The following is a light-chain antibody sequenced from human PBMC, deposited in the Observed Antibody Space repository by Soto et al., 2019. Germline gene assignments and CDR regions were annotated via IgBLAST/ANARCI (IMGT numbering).Light chain of an antibody. V-gene: IGKV4-1*01. Sequence: DIVMTQSPDSLALSLGERATIHCKSSQTLFYTSSNKNYLAWYQQRPGQPPKLLIYWASDRESGVPNRFSGSGSGTDFTLTISGXQAEDVALYYCQQYLSTPFTFGPGTKVDIK. CDR1: QTLFYTSSNKNY. J-gene: IGKJ3*01. CDR3: QQYLSTPFT. CDR2: WAS.